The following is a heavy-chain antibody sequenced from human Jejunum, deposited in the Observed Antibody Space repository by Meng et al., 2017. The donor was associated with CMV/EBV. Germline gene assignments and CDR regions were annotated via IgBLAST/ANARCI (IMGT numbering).Heavy chain of an antibody. D-gene: IGHD6-13*01. CDR2: IHPSGDT. V-gene: IGHV1-46*01. Sequence: WVRQAPGQGLEWMREIHPSGDTGYAQNFQGRVTMTTDKSTTTVYMTLSSLRSDDTAVYYCARTRFSSSRWSPVHNWGQGTLVTVSS. J-gene: IGHJ4*02. CDR3: ARTRFSSSRWSPVHN.